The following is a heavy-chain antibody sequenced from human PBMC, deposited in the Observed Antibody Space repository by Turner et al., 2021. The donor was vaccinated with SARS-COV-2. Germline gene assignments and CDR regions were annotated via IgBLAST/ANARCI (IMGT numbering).Heavy chain of an antibody. D-gene: IGHD1-26*01. V-gene: IGHV4-4*07. CDR3: ARANEELTRALDI. Sequence: QVQLQESGPGLVKPSETLSLTCTVSGGSISSYYWSWIRQPAGKGLEWIGRIYPSWSTNYNPSLKSRVTMSVDTSKNQVSLKLSSVTAADTAVYYCARANEELTRALDIWGKGTMVNVSS. CDR1: GGSISSYY. J-gene: IGHJ3*02. CDR2: IYPSWST.